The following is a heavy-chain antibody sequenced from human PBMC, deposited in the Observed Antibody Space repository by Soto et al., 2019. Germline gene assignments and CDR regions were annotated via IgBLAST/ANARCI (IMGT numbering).Heavy chain of an antibody. CDR2: ISSNSETT. V-gene: IGHV3-9*02. J-gene: IGHJ4*02. Sequence: EMPLVESGGGLVQPGRSLRLSCVGSGFIADDYAMHWVRQPPGKGLEWVSGISSNSETTNYADSVKGRFTISRDNAKNSPFLQMNSTRPEDPALYSWAKDMIWGAMTTIHYFASWGQGNLVTVSS. D-gene: IGHD2-21*02. CDR3: AKDMIWGAMTTIHYFAS. CDR1: GFIADDYA.